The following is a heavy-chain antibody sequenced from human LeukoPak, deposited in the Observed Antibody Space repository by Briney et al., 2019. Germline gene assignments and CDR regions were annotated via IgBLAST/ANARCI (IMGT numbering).Heavy chain of an antibody. CDR2: IWPEDSDT. CDR3: ARRRRDAFDV. CDR1: RDMLAFYW. V-gene: IGHV5-51*01. J-gene: IGHJ3*01. Sequence: GESLKISCKVSRDMLAFYWIAWVRQMPGKGLECMGIIWPEDSDTRYSPSFRGQVTISADKSIRTAFLQWNSLKASDTAMYYCARRRRDAFDVWGQGTLVTVSS.